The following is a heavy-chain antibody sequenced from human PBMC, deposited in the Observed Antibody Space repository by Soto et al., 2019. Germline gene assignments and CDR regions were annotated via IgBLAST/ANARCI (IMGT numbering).Heavy chain of an antibody. D-gene: IGHD6-25*01. CDR1: GYTFTDYH. V-gene: IGHV1-2*02. J-gene: IGHJ5*02. CDR2: INANNGGA. CDR3: AREGGSETLQPSYNWFDT. Sequence: ASVKVSCKASGYTFTDYHIHWVRQAPGQGLEFMGWINANNGGAGSAQQFQGRVTVARDTSITTVYMELSNLRSDDTAVYYCAREGGSETLQPSYNWFDTWGQGTLVTVSS.